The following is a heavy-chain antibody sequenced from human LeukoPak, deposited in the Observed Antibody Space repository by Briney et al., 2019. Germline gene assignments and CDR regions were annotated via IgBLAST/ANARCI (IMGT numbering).Heavy chain of an antibody. D-gene: IGHD5-12*01. CDR1: GFSFSDYD. CDR2: IRYDGTNT. V-gene: IGHV3-30*02. J-gene: IGHJ4*02. Sequence: PGGSLRLSCAASGFSFSDYDMHWVRQAPGKGLEWVTFIRYDGTNTYADSLKGRFTISIDNSKNTVYLHMNSLRTEDTALYYCAKNRWGSVATPDSWGQGTLVTVSS. CDR3: AKNRWGSVATPDS.